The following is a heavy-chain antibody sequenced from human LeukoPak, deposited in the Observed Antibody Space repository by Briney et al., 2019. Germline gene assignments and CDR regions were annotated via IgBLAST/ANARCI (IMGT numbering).Heavy chain of an antibody. CDR1: GGSISSGSYY. CDR3: ARDSLPKGMDV. J-gene: IGHJ6*02. V-gene: IGHV4-61*10. Sequence: PSETLSLTCTVSGGSISSGSYYWSWIRQPAGKGLEWIADIYYGGSTKYNPSLKSRVTISVDTSKNQFSLKLSSVTAADTAVYYCARDSLPKGMDVWGQGTTVTVSS. CDR2: IYYGGST.